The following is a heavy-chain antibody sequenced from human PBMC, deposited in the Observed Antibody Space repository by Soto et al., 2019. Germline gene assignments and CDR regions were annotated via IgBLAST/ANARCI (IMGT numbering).Heavy chain of an antibody. J-gene: IGHJ5*01. CDR2: ISGSGDTT. D-gene: IGHD3-10*01. CDR1: GFTFNSYA. CDR3: AKERYYYGSDPKGWFDS. V-gene: IGHV3-23*01. Sequence: GGSLRLSCAASGFTFNSYAMSWVRQAPGKGLEWVSGISGSGDTTDYVDSVKGRFTISRDDSKNTLYLQMNSLSPEDTAVYYCAKERYYYGSDPKGWFDSWGQGTLVTVSS.